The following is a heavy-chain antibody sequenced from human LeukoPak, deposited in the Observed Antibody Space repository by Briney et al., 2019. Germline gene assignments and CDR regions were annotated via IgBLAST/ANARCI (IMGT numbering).Heavy chain of an antibody. CDR3: ATDRGYSYGFDY. J-gene: IGHJ4*02. D-gene: IGHD5-18*01. CDR2: IIPIFGTA. V-gene: IGHV1-69*13. CDR1: GYTFTSYD. Sequence: ASVKVSCKASGYTFTSYDINWVRQATGQGLEWMGGIIPIFGTANYAQKFQGRVTITADESTSTAYMELSSLRSEDTAVYYCATDRGYSYGFDYWGQGTLVTISS.